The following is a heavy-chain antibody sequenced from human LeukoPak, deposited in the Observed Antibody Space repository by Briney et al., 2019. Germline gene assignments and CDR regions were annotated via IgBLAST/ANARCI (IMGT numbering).Heavy chain of an antibody. CDR2: ISGGGSTT. V-gene: IGHV3-23*01. CDR1: GFTFSSYA. CDR3: PRVDCSDTTCYAYHFYH. Sequence: AGSLRLSCAASGFTFSSYAMTWVRQAPGKGLEWVSEISGGGSTTYYADSVKGRITISRDNSKNSLYLQMSSLRAEATAVYYCPRVDCSDTTCYAYHFYHWGQGALVTVSS. D-gene: IGHD2-2*01. J-gene: IGHJ4*02.